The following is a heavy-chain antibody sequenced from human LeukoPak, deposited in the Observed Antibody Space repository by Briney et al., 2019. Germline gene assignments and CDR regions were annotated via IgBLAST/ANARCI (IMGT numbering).Heavy chain of an antibody. CDR3: ARDSGGVTPYYFDY. CDR1: GGSISSGGYS. J-gene: IGHJ4*02. V-gene: IGHV4-30-2*01. Sequence: PSETLSLTCAVSGGSISSGGYSWSWIRQPPGKGLEWIGYIYHSGSTYYNPSLKSRVTISVDRSKNQFSLKLSSVTAADTAVYYCARDSGGVTPYYFDYWGQGALVTVSS. D-gene: IGHD5-12*01. CDR2: IYHSGST.